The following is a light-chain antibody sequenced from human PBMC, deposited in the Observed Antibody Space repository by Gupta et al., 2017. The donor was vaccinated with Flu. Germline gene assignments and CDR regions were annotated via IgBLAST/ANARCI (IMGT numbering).Light chain of an antibody. CDR3: CSYGGAGTWI. J-gene: IGLJ2*01. CDR2: DVE. V-gene: IGLV2-11*01. Sequence: SALTQPRSVSGSPGQSVTMSCTGSASDVDGFDFVSWYHQRPGKAPQLSISDVEKRPAGVTHRFSASKSANTASLTISGLQPEDEGDYYCCSYGGAGTWIFGAGTKVTVL. CDR1: ASDVDGFDF.